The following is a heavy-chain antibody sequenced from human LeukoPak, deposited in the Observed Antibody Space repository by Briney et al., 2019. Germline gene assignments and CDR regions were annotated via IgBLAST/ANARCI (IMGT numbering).Heavy chain of an antibody. J-gene: IGHJ4*02. V-gene: IGHV4-59*01. CDR1: GGSISSYY. CDR3: ARGLDDFDY. CDR2: IYYSGTT. D-gene: IGHD5-12*01. Sequence: SETLSLTCTVSGGSISSYYWSWIRQPPGKGLEWIGYIYYSGTTRYNPSLKSRVTISVDTSKNQFSLNLNSVTAADTAVYYCARGLDDFDYWGQGTLVTVSS.